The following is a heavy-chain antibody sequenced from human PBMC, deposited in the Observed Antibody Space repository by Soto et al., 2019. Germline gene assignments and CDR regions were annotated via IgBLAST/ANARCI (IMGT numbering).Heavy chain of an antibody. D-gene: IGHD2-15*01. V-gene: IGHV1-46*01. CDR1: GYTFTSYS. J-gene: IGHJ6*02. Sequence: VNVSCKASGYTFTSYSMHWVRQAPGQGLEWMGIINSSSGRTSYAQNFQGRVTMASDTSTSIVYMEMSSLKSEDTAVYYCARDHNFGFILYAMDVWGQGTTVTVSS. CDR2: INSSSGRT. CDR3: ARDHNFGFILYAMDV.